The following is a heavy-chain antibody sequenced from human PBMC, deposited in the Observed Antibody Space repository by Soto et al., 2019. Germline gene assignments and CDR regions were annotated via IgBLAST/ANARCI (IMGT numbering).Heavy chain of an antibody. J-gene: IGHJ4*02. CDR3: ASVHPWFFDC. Sequence: EVQLVESGGGLVQPGGSLRLSCAASRFSFSSYWMSWVRQAPGKGLEWVANIKQDGSEKYYVDSVKGRFTISRDNARNSLYLQMNSLRAEDTAVYYCASVHPWFFDCWGQGTLVTVSS. CDR1: RFSFSSYW. CDR2: IKQDGSEK. V-gene: IGHV3-7*01. D-gene: IGHD3-10*01.